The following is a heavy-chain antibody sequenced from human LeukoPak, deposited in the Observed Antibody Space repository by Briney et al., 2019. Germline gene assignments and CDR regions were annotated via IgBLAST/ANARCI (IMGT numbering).Heavy chain of an antibody. CDR3: SRVFSSTFYYMDV. D-gene: IGHD2-2*01. CDR1: GFTFCNYA. CDR2: IRSKAYGGTT. Sequence: GGSLRLSCTASGFTFCNYAMSWFRQAPGKGLEWVGFIRSKAYGGTTEYAASVKGRFTISRDDSKSIAYLQMNSLKTEDTAVYYCSRVFSSTFYYMDVWGKGTTVTVSS. V-gene: IGHV3-49*03. J-gene: IGHJ6*03.